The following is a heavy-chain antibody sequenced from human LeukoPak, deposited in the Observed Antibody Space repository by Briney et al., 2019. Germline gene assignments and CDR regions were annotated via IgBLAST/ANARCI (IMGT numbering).Heavy chain of an antibody. V-gene: IGHV4-34*01. D-gene: IGHD3-22*01. CDR2: INHSGST. CDR1: GGFFSGCY. CDR3: ARRHSSGYYLGS. Sequence: SETLSLTCAVYGGFFSGCYWIWIRQPPGKGLEWIGEINHSGSTNYNPSLKSRVPISVDTSKHQFSLKLISVTAADTAVYYCARRHSSGYYLGSWGQGTLVTVSS. J-gene: IGHJ5*02.